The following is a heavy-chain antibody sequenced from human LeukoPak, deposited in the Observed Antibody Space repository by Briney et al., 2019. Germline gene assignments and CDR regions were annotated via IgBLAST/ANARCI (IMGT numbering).Heavy chain of an antibody. V-gene: IGHV3-11*04. D-gene: IGHD1-26*01. CDR3: ARDLPTGTYRAYFDN. J-gene: IGHJ4*02. CDR2: ISSTGSDI. Sequence: PGGSLRLSCAASGFTVSGNYMNWVRQAPGKGLEWVSYISSTGSDIYYADSVKGRFTISRDNAENSLYLQMNSLRAEDTAVYYCARDLPTGTYRAYFDNWGQGTLVTVSS. CDR1: GFTVSGNY.